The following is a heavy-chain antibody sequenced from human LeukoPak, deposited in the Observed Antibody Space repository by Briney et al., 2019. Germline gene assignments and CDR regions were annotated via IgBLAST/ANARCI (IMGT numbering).Heavy chain of an antibody. D-gene: IGHD5-24*01. CDR2: IYYSGST. J-gene: IGHJ4*02. Sequence: PSETLSLTCTVSGGSISIISDYWGWIRQPPGKGLEWIGSIYYSGSTYYNPSLKSRVTISVDTSKNQFSLKLSSVTAADTAVYYCARDLGDGYKSDWGQGTLVTVSS. CDR3: ARDLGDGYKSD. V-gene: IGHV4-39*07. CDR1: GGSISIISDY.